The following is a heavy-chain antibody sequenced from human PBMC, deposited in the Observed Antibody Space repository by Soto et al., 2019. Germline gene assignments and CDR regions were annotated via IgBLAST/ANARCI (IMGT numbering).Heavy chain of an antibody. CDR2: ISGSGGNT. J-gene: IGHJ5*01. D-gene: IGHD2-15*01. V-gene: IGHV3-23*01. CDR1: GFTFSSYA. Sequence: GGSLRLSCAASGFTFSSYAMSWVRQAPGKGLEWVSAISGSGGNTYYADSGKGRFTISRDNSKNTLYLQMNSLRAEDTAVYYCAKDRSDCSGGSCYPTSNWFDPWGQGTLVTVSS. CDR3: AKDRSDCSGGSCYPTSNWFDP.